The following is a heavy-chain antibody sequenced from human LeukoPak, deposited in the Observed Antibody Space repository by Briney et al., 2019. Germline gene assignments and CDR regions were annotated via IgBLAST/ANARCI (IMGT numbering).Heavy chain of an antibody. V-gene: IGHV1-2*06. Sequence: GASVKVSCKASGYTLTGYYMHWVRQPPGQGREWMGPINPNRGHTNYAQKFQGRVTMTRDTSITTAYMELSSLKSEDTAVYYCARACSGGICYSDNWLDPWGQGTQVTVSS. CDR2: INPNRGHT. CDR3: ARACSGGICYSDNWLDP. D-gene: IGHD2-15*01. CDR1: GYTLTGYY. J-gene: IGHJ5*02.